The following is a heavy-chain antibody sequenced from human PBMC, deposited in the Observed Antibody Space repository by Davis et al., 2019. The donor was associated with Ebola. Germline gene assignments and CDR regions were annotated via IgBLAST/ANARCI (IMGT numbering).Heavy chain of an antibody. Sequence: GESPKIPRAAPGFTFSSYTMGWVRQAPGKGLEWVSGISSSGGSTYYADSVKGRFTIARDNSKNTLYLQMNSLRAEDTAVYYCARVRWTSGYYFDYWGQGTLVTVSS. D-gene: IGHD3-22*01. CDR1: GFTFSSYT. CDR2: ISSSGGST. J-gene: IGHJ4*02. V-gene: IGHV3-23*01. CDR3: ARVRWTSGYYFDY.